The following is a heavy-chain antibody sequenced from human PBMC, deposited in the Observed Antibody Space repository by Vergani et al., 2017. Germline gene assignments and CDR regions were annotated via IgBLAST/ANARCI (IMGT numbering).Heavy chain of an antibody. CDR1: GGSFSGYY. Sequence: QVQLQQWGAGLLKPSETLSLTCAVYGGSFSGYYWSWIRQPPGKGLEWIGEINHSGSTNYNPSLKSRVTISVDTSKNRFSLKLSSVTAADTAVYYCARVDTQVPATSHFYYMDVWGKGTTVVVSS. V-gene: IGHV4-34*01. J-gene: IGHJ6*03. CDR3: ARVDTQVPATSHFYYMDV. D-gene: IGHD6-25*01. CDR2: INHSGST.